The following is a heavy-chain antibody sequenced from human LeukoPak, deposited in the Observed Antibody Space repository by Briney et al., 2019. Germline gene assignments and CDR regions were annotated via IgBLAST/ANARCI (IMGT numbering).Heavy chain of an antibody. CDR1: GFTFSGSA. CDR2: IRSKANSYAT. Sequence: GGSLRLSCAASGFTFSGSAIHWVRQASGKGLEWLGRIRSKANSYATAYGASVEGRFTISRDDSKNTAYLQMNSLITEDTAVYFCTALGIAAAGMDYWGQGTLVTVSS. V-gene: IGHV3-73*01. J-gene: IGHJ4*02. CDR3: TALGIAAAGMDY. D-gene: IGHD6-13*01.